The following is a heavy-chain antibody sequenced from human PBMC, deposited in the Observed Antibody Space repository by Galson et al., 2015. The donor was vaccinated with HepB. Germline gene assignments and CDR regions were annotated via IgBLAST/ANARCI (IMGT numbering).Heavy chain of an antibody. CDR1: GFTFKNYA. Sequence: SLRLSCAGYGFTFKNYAMRWVRQAPRRGLEWVSDINARGDKTYYAESVKGRFAISRDNLRNTVYLQLRSLRVEDTAVYYCATRSGASGWYSYFQHWGQGTPVTVSS. J-gene: IGHJ1*01. CDR2: INARGDKT. D-gene: IGHD6-19*01. CDR3: ATRSGASGWYSYFQH. V-gene: IGHV3-23*01.